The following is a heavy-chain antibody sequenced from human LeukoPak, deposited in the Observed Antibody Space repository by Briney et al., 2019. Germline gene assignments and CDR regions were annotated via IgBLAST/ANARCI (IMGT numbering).Heavy chain of an antibody. V-gene: IGHV4-34*01. Sequence: ASETLSLTCAVYGGSFSGYYWSWIRQPPGKGQEWIGEINHSGSTNYNPSLKSRVTISVDTSKNQFSLKLSSVTAADTAVYYCARGWAVVAAPFDYWGQGTLVTVSS. CDR1: GGSFSGYY. CDR2: INHSGST. J-gene: IGHJ4*02. CDR3: ARGWAVVAAPFDY. D-gene: IGHD2-15*01.